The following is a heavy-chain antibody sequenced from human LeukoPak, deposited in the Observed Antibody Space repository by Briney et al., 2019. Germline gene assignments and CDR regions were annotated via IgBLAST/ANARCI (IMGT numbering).Heavy chain of an antibody. CDR1: GFSFNSYY. D-gene: IGHD6-19*01. J-gene: IGHJ4*02. CDR3: AKWAKDSSGWYIDY. V-gene: IGHV3-7*05. Sequence: GGSLRLSCAASGFSFNSYYMTWVRQAPGKGLEWVANIIPDGSGKYYVDSVKGRFTISRDNAKNSLYLQMNSLRAEDTALYYRAKWAKDSSGWYIDYWGQGTLVTVSS. CDR2: IIPDGSGK.